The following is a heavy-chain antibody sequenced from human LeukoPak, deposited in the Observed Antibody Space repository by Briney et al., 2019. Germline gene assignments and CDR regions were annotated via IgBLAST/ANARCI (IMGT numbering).Heavy chain of an antibody. CDR3: AKSLSDGYDY. CDR2: ISYDGSYK. Sequence: GGSLRLSCAASAFTFNNYGMHWVRQAPGKGLEWVAVISYDGSYKYYTDSAKGRFTISRDNSKNTLHLQMNSLRADDTAVYYCAKSLSDGYDYWGQGTPVTVSS. CDR1: AFTFNNYG. D-gene: IGHD6-13*01. J-gene: IGHJ4*02. V-gene: IGHV3-30*18.